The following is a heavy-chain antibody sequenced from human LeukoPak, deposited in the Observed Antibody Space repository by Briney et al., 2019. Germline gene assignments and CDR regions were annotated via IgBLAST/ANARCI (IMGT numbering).Heavy chain of an antibody. CDR1: GGSISSSSYY. Sequence: SETLSLTCTASGGSISSSSYYWGWIRQPPGKGLEWIGSIFYSGNTYYDPSLKSRVTISVDTSKNQFSLKLSSVTATDTAVYYCARHGYYGSGHWFDPWGQGTLVTVSS. V-gene: IGHV4-39*01. CDR3: ARHGYYGSGHWFDP. CDR2: IFYSGNT. J-gene: IGHJ5*02. D-gene: IGHD3-10*01.